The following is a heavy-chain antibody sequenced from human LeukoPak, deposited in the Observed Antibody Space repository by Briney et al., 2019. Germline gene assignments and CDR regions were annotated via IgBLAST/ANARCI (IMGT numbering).Heavy chain of an antibody. J-gene: IGHJ6*03. V-gene: IGHV4-4*07. CDR3: ARVRSHCYYHYMDV. CDR1: GGSISSYN. Sequence: SETLSHSCTVSGGSISSYNWCWNWQPAGKGLEWIGRIYTSASTNYNPSLKSRVTISVDKSKNQFSLKLSSVTAADTAVDYCARVRSHCYYHYMDVWGKRTTVTVSS. CDR2: IYTSAST.